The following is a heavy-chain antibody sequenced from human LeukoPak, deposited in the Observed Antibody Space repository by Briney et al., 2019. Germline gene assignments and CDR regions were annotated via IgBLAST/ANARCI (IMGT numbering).Heavy chain of an antibody. CDR2: ISYDGSNK. CDR1: GFTFSSYA. V-gene: IGHV3-30*04. J-gene: IGHJ4*02. Sequence: PGGSLRLSCAASGFTFSSYAMHWVRQAPGKGLEWVAVISYDGSNKYYADSVKGRFTISRDNAKNSLYLQMNSLRAEDTAVYYCARDRVPAAIGFDYWGQGTLVTVSS. D-gene: IGHD2-2*02. CDR3: ARDRVPAAIGFDY.